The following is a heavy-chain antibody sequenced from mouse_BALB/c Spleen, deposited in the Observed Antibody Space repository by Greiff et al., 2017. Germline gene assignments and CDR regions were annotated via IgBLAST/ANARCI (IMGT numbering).Heavy chain of an antibody. CDR2: IDPETGGT. CDR1: GYTFTDYE. J-gene: IGHJ3*01. Sequence: VQLQQSGAELVRPGASVTLSCKASGYTFTDYEMHWVKQTPVHGLEWIGAIDPETGGTAYNQKFKGKATLTADKSSSTAYMELRSLTSEDSAVYYCTRGIYYGNSLFAYWGQGTLVTVSA. D-gene: IGHD2-1*01. V-gene: IGHV1-15*01. CDR3: TRGIYYGNSLFAY.